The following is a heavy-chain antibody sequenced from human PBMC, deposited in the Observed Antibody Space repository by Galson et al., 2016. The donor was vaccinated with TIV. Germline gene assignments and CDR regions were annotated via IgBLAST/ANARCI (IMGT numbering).Heavy chain of an antibody. Sequence: SLRLSCAASGFAVSSYEMNWVRQAPGKGLEWLSYIGRGANFRDYSDSVKGRFTVSEDNAKNSLYLQMSSLRAEDTGVYYCARDGGNAWEYDCWGQGTLGTVSP. D-gene: IGHD1-26*01. CDR3: ARDGGNAWEYDC. CDR2: IGRGANFR. V-gene: IGHV3-48*03. J-gene: IGHJ4*02. CDR1: GFAVSSYE.